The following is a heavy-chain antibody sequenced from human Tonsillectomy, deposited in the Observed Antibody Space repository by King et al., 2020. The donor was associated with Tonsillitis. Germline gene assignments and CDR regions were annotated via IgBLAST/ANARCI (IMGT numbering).Heavy chain of an antibody. Sequence: QLQESGPGLVKPSETLSLTCTFSGGSISSYYWSWIRQPAGKGLEWLGRIYTTWSTNYNPPLKSRVTMSVDTSKNQFSLKLSSVTAADTAVYYCARDLYYYDSSGYHNWFDPWGQGTLVTVSS. CDR2: IYTTWST. CDR3: ARDLYYYDSSGYHNWFDP. D-gene: IGHD3-22*01. CDR1: GGSISSYY. V-gene: IGHV4-4*07. J-gene: IGHJ5*02.